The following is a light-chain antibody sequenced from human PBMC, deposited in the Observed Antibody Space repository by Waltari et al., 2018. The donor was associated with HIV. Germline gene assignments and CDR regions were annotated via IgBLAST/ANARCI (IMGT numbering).Light chain of an antibody. J-gene: IGKJ4*01. CDR3: QQSFSTPLT. CDR1: QSIISNY. V-gene: IGKV3-20*01. CDR2: GAS. Sequence: EIVLTQSPGTLSLSPGERATLSCRASQSIISNYLAWYQQKPGQAPRLLIYGASSRATGIPDRFSGSGSVTDFTLTISRLEPEDFATYYCQQSFSTPLTFGGGTKVQIK.